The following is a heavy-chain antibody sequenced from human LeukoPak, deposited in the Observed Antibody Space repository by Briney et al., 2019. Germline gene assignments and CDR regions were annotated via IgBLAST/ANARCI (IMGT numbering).Heavy chain of an antibody. CDR3: TRTEYCTPTSCKYASF. Sequence: GGSLRLSCAASGFTFSSNWMHWVRQAPGKGLVWVSQINGDGSSTNYADSVKGRFIISRDNAKNTLYLQMNSLRADDTAVYYCTRTEYCTPTSCKYASFWGQGTMVTVSS. V-gene: IGHV3-74*01. D-gene: IGHD2/OR15-2a*01. J-gene: IGHJ3*01. CDR1: GFTFSSNW. CDR2: INGDGSST.